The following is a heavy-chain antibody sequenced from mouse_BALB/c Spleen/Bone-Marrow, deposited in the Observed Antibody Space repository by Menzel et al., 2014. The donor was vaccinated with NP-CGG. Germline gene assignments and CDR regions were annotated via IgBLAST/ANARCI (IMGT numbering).Heavy chain of an antibody. J-gene: IGHJ1*01. CDR2: INPYNGDS. CDR3: ARVTTDWYLDV. V-gene: IGHV1-20*02. D-gene: IGHD1-1*01. Sequence: VQLKESGPELVKPGASVKISCKASGYSFTGYFMNWVIQSHGKSLEWIGRINPYNGDSFYNQKFKGKATLTVDKSSSTAHMELRSLASEDSAVYYCARVTTDWYLDVWGAGTTVTVSS. CDR1: GYSFTGYF.